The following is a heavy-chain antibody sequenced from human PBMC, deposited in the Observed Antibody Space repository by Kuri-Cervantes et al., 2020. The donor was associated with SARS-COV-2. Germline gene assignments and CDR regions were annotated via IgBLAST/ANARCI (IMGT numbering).Heavy chain of an antibody. D-gene: IGHD5-18*01. V-gene: IGHV3-30*01. CDR1: GFTFSSYA. CDR3: ARELGRPVPLIQLWPGAGNYYGMDV. J-gene: IGHJ6*02. Sequence: LSLTCAVSGFTFSSYAMHWVRQAPGKGLEWVAVISYDGSNKYYADSVKGRFTISRDNSKNTLYLQMNSLRAEDTAVYYCARELGRPVPLIQLWPGAGNYYGMDVWGQGTTVTVSS. CDR2: ISYDGSNK.